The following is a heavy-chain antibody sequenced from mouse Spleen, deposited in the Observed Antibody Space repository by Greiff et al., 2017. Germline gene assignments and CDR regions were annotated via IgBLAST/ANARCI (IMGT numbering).Heavy chain of an antibody. CDR1: GYTFTSYT. CDR3: ARRATADWYFDV. CDR2: INPSSGYT. Sequence: QVQLQQSGAELARPGASVKMSCKASGYTFTSYTMHWVKQRPGQGLEWIGYINPSSGYTNYNQKFKDKATLTADKSSSTAYMQLSSLTSEDSAVYYCARRATADWYFDVWGAGTTVTVSS. D-gene: IGHD1-2*01. J-gene: IGHJ1*01. V-gene: IGHV1-4*01.